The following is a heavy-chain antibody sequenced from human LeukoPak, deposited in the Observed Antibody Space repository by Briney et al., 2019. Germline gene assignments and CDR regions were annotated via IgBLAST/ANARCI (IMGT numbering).Heavy chain of an antibody. Sequence: ASVKVSCKASGGTFSSYAISWVRQAPGQGLEWMGRIIPIFGTANYAQKVQGRVTITTEESTRTAYMELSSLRSEDTAVYYCASRTTVTTSGYYYYYMDVWGKGTTVTVSS. D-gene: IGHD4-11*01. CDR2: IIPIFGTA. V-gene: IGHV1-69*05. CDR3: ASRTTVTTSGYYYYYMDV. CDR1: GGTFSSYA. J-gene: IGHJ6*03.